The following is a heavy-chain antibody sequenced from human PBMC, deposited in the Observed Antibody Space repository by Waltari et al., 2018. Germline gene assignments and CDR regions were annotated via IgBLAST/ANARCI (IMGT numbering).Heavy chain of an antibody. D-gene: IGHD6-13*01. CDR1: GGSISSSSYY. J-gene: IGHJ4*02. CDR3: ARQAAAGLAFDY. Sequence: QLQLQESGPGLVKPSETLSLTYTVSGGSISSSSYYWGWTRQPPGKGLEWIGSIYYSGSTYYNPSLKSRVTISVDTSKNQFSLKLSSVTAADTAVYYCARQAAAGLAFDYWGQGTLVTVSS. V-gene: IGHV4-39*01. CDR2: IYYSGST.